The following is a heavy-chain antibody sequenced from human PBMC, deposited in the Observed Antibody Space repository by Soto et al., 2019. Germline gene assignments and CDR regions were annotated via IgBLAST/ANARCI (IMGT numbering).Heavy chain of an antibody. V-gene: IGHV1-69*01. CDR3: AIPLPKQQLVRGAFDH. CDR1: GGTFRNYA. Sequence: QVQLVQSWAEVKKPGSSVKLSCKTSGGTFRNYAINWVRQAPGQGLEWMGGSIPVFGTANYAQTFQGRFTITADESTSTAYMELSSLRSEDTAVYYCAIPLPKQQLVRGAFDHWGQGTLVTVAS. CDR2: SIPVFGTA. J-gene: IGHJ4*02. D-gene: IGHD6-13*01.